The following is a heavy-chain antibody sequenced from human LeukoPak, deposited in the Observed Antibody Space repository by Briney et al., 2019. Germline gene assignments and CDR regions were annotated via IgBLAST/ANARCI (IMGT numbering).Heavy chain of an antibody. J-gene: IGHJ4*02. CDR2: IHDSGST. CDR1: GGSSSSSSYY. CDR3: ARLYGGNSNNDYCDF. Sequence: SETLSLTCSVSGGSSSSSSYYWGWIRQPPGKGLEWIGSIHDSGSTDYNPSLKSRVTISVDTSKNQFSLKLSSVTAADAAVYYCARLYGGNSNNDYCDFWGQGTLVTVSS. V-gene: IGHV4-39*01. D-gene: IGHD4-23*01.